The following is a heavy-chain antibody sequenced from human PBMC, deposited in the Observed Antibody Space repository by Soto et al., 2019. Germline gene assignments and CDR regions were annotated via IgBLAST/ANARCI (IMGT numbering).Heavy chain of an antibody. CDR1: GFTFSSYA. Sequence: QVQLVESGGGVVQPGRSLRLSCAASGFTFSSYAMHWVRQAPGKGLEWVAVISYDGSNKYYADSVKGRFTISRDNSKNTLYLQMNSLRAEHTAVYYCAREQLDWYFDLWGRGTLVTVS. CDR3: AREQLDWYFDL. J-gene: IGHJ2*01. V-gene: IGHV3-30-3*01. CDR2: ISYDGSNK. D-gene: IGHD6-6*01.